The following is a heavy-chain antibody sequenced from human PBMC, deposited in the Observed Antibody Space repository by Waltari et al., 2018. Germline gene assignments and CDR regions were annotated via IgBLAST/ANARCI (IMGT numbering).Heavy chain of an antibody. J-gene: IGHJ2*01. CDR3: ATVQGSSWAYWYFDL. CDR1: VYTLTELS. V-gene: IGHV1-24*01. D-gene: IGHD6-13*01. Sequence: QVQLVQSGAEVKQPGASVKVSCTVSVYTLTELSMHSVRQAPGKGVEWMVGFDPEDGETIYAQKFQGRVTMTEDTSTDTAYMELSSLGSEDTAVYYCATVQGSSWAYWYFDLWGRGTLVTVSS. CDR2: FDPEDGET.